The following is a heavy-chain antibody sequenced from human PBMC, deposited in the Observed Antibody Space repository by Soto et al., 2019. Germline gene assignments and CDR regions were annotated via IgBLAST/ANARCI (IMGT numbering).Heavy chain of an antibody. CDR3: ARSDPESGTTIWGPESYYYCYGMDV. V-gene: IGHV1-69*06. J-gene: IGHJ6*02. D-gene: IGHD1-1*01. Sequence: SVKVSCKASGGTFSSYAISWVRQAPGQGLEWMGGIIPIFGTANYAQKFQGRVTITADKSTSTAYMELSSLRSEDTAVYYCARSDPESGTTIWGPESYYYCYGMDVWGQGTTVTVSS. CDR1: GGTFSSYA. CDR2: IIPIFGTA.